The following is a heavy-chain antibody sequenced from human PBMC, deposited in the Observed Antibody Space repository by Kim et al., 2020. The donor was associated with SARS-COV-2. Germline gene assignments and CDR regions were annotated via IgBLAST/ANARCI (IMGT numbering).Heavy chain of an antibody. Sequence: SETLSLTCAVSGGSISSSNWWSWVRQPPGKGLEWIGEIYHSGSTNYNPSLKSRVTISVDKYKNQFSLKLSSVTAADTAVYYCARYSQYYDILTGSQPHFDYWGQGTLVTVSS. D-gene: IGHD3-9*01. V-gene: IGHV4-4*02. CDR2: IYHSGST. CDR1: GGSISSSNW. CDR3: ARYSQYYDILTGSQPHFDY. J-gene: IGHJ4*02.